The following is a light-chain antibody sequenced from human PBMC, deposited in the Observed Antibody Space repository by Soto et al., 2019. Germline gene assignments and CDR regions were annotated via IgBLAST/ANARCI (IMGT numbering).Light chain of an antibody. J-gene: IGKJ1*01. Sequence: EIVMTQSPATLSVSPGERATLSCRASQSVSSNLDWYQQKPGQAPRLLIYRASTKATGIPARFSGSGSGTEFTLTISSLQSEEFAVYYCQQYNNWPWTFGQGTKVEI. CDR1: QSVSSN. CDR3: QQYNNWPWT. CDR2: RAS. V-gene: IGKV3D-15*01.